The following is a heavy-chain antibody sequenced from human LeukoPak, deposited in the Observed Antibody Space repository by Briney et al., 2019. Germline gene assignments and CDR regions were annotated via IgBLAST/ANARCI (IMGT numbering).Heavy chain of an antibody. CDR1: GFTFSSYS. CDR2: ISSSSSTI. Sequence: GGSLRLSCAASGFTFSSYSMLWVRQAPGKGLEWVSYISSSSSTIYYADSVKGRFTISRDNAKNTLYLQMNSLRAEDTAVYYCAKDSLGDYYDSSGYYYPDNWGQGTLVTVSS. D-gene: IGHD3-22*01. J-gene: IGHJ4*02. CDR3: AKDSLGDYYDSSGYYYPDN. V-gene: IGHV3-48*04.